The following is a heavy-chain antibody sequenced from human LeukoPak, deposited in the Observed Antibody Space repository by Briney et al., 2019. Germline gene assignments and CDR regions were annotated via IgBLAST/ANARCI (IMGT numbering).Heavy chain of an antibody. V-gene: IGHV3-74*01. CDR3: ARDTPHLHAFDI. CDR1: GFTFSGYW. J-gene: IGHJ3*02. D-gene: IGHD3-3*02. Sequence: GGSLRLSCAASGFTFSGYWMHWVRQAPGKGLVWVSRISSDGSSTSYADSVKGRFTISRDNAKNTLYLQMNSLRAEDTAVYYCARDTPHLHAFDIWGQGTMVTVSS. CDR2: ISSDGSST.